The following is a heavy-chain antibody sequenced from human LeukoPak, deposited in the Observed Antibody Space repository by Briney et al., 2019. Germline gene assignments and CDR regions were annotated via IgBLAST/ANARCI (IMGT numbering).Heavy chain of an antibody. CDR2: IKQDGREQ. Sequence: GGSLRLSCAASGFIFGAYWMTWISQAPGKGLEWVGNIKQDGREQYYMDSVKGRFTISRDNAKKSLFLQMNTLTAEDTGLYYCVRSLERFGTRDYWGQGTLVTVSS. CDR3: VRSLERFGTRDY. J-gene: IGHJ4*02. V-gene: IGHV3-7*01. CDR1: GFIFGAYW. D-gene: IGHD3-3*01.